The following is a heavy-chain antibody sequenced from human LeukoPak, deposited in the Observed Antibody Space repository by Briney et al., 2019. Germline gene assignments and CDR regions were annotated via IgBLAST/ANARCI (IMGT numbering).Heavy chain of an antibody. V-gene: IGHV5-51*01. CDR2: IYPGDSDT. J-gene: IGHJ6*03. CDR3: ARLSYDSSDFHYMDV. CDR1: GYSFTSYW. Sequence: GESLKISCKGSGYSFTSYWTGWVGQLPGKGLEWMGIIYPGDSDTRYSPSFQGQVTISADKSISTAYLQWSSLKASDTAMYYCARLSYDSSDFHYMDVWGKGTTVTISS. D-gene: IGHD3-22*01.